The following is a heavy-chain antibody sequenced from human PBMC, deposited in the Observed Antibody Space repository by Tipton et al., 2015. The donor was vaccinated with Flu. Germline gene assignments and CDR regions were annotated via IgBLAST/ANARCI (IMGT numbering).Heavy chain of an antibody. CDR1: GVTFRSYA. CDR3: TTKPSYLNYFDY. V-gene: IGHV3-23*01. J-gene: IGHJ4*02. Sequence: SLRLSCAASGVTFRSYAMTWVRQAPEKGLEWVSAISGGGDNTYYADSVKGRFTISRDNSRNTLYLQMDSLRAEDTAIYYCTTKPSYLNYFDYWGQGALVTVSS. CDR2: ISGGGDNT.